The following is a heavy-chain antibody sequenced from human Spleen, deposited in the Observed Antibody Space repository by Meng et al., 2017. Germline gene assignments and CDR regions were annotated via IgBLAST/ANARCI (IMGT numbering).Heavy chain of an antibody. Sequence: QLQLQESGPGLVKPSQTLSLTCTVSGGSISSIKWCNWVRQPPGKGLEWIGEIYHSGSANYNPSLKSRVTISVDTSKNQFSLNLMSVTAADTAVYYCASNGWYCLDYWGQGTLVTVSS. V-gene: IGHV4-4*02. J-gene: IGHJ4*02. CDR2: IYHSGSA. CDR1: GGSISSIKW. CDR3: ASNGWYCLDY. D-gene: IGHD2-8*02.